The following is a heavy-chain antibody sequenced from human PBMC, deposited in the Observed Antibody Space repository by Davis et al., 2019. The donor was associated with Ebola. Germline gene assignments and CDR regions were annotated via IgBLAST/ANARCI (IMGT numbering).Heavy chain of an antibody. CDR3: ARGYVLRYFDWLSPTTNWFDP. D-gene: IGHD3-9*01. Sequence: ASVKVSCKASGYTFTTYDINWVRQAPGQGLEWMGWINPNSGGTNYAQKFQGRVTMTRDTSISTAYMELSRLRSDDTAVYYCARGYVLRYFDWLSPTTNWFDPWGQGTLVTVSS. J-gene: IGHJ5*02. CDR2: INPNSGGT. V-gene: IGHV1-2*02. CDR1: GYTFTTYD.